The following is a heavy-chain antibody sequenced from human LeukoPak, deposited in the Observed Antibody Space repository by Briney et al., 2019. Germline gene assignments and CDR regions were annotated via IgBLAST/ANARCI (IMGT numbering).Heavy chain of an antibody. CDR3: ARHGRLRSVDY. CDR1: GGSFSGDF. CDR2: INHSGST. D-gene: IGHD4-17*01. J-gene: IGHJ4*02. V-gene: IGHV4-34*01. Sequence: PSETLSLTCAVYGGSFSGDFWSWIRQSPGKGPEWIGEINHSGSTNYNPSLKSRVTISVDTSKNQFSLKLSSVTAADTAVYYCARHGRLRSVDYWGQGTLVTVSS.